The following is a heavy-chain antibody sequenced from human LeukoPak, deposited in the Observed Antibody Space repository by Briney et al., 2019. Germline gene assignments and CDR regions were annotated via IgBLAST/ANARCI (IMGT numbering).Heavy chain of an antibody. Sequence: SQTLSLTCAISVDSVPSKSAAWNWIRQSPSRGLEWLGRTYLRSSWIYEYALSVRSRINLSPDTSKNQFSLQLNSVNAEDTAVYFCARRLTQYDCFDPWGQGILVTVSS. D-gene: IGHD2-2*01. J-gene: IGHJ5*02. CDR3: ARRLTQYDCFDP. CDR1: VDSVPSKSAA. CDR2: TYLRSSWIY. V-gene: IGHV6-1*01.